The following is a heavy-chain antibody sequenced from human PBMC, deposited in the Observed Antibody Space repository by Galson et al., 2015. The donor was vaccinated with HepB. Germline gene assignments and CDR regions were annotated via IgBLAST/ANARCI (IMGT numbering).Heavy chain of an antibody. J-gene: IGHJ4*02. CDR2: ISSSGSTI. V-gene: IGHV3-11*01. D-gene: IGHD6-13*01. CDR1: GFTFSDYY. CDR3: ARESSSYSSSWYERVGY. Sequence: SLRPSCAASGFTFSDYYMSWIRQAPGKGLEWVSYISSSGSTIYYADSVKGRFAISRDNAKNSLYLQMNSLRAEDTAVYYCARESSSYSSSWYERVGYWGQGTLVTVSS.